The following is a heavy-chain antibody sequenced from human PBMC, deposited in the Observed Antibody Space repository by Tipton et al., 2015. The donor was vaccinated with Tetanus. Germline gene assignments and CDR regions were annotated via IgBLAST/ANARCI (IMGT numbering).Heavy chain of an antibody. CDR1: GGSFSVYY. Sequence: TLSLTCAVYGGSFSVYYWSWIRQPPGKGLEWIGEINHSGSTNYNPSLKSRVTISVDTSKNQFSLKLSSVTAADTAVYYCARERWLQLRWFDPWGQGTLVTVSS. V-gene: IGHV4-34*01. CDR2: INHSGST. CDR3: ARERWLQLRWFDP. J-gene: IGHJ5*02. D-gene: IGHD5-24*01.